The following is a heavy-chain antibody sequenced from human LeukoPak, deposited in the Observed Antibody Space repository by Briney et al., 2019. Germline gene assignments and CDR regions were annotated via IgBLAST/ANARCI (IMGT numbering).Heavy chain of an antibody. CDR2: ISPSGST. V-gene: IGHV4-59*01. D-gene: IGHD3-16*01. CDR1: GGSISRYY. Sequence: PETLSLTCAVSGGSISRYYWTWIRQPPAKRRDWIVAISPSGSTNYNPSLRSGVTISLDPSKNQLSLKFSTGTAADTAVYYCARGGVRSDFDHWGQGTLVTVSS. CDR3: ARGGVRSDFDH. J-gene: IGHJ4*02.